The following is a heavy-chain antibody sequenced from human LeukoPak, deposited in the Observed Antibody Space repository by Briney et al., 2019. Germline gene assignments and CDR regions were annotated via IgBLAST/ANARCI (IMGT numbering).Heavy chain of an antibody. D-gene: IGHD2-15*01. CDR2: INHSGST. CDR1: GGSFSGYY. CDR3: ARSGGYCSGGSCQAPSPDYWYFDL. J-gene: IGHJ2*01. V-gene: IGHV4-34*01. Sequence: SETLSLTCAVYGGSFSGYYWSWIRQPPGKGLEWIGEINHSGSTNYNPSLKSRVTISVDTSKNQFSLKLSSVTAADTAVHYCARSGGYCSGGSCQAPSPDYWYFDLWGRGTLVTVSS.